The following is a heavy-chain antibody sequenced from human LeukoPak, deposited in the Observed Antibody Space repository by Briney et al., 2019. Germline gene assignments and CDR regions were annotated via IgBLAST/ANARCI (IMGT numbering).Heavy chain of an antibody. J-gene: IGHJ4*02. V-gene: IGHV3-30*04. D-gene: IGHD2-15*01. CDR1: GFMFSNHA. CDR3: ARDRRANTLVVVAIDN. Sequence: PGGSLRLSCAASGFMFSNHAMHWVRQAPGKGLEWVAVISHDGSYKIHADSVRDRFTISRVSSENTLYLQLNNVRTDDTALYYCARDRRANTLVVVAIDNWGQGTLVTVSS. CDR2: ISHDGSYK.